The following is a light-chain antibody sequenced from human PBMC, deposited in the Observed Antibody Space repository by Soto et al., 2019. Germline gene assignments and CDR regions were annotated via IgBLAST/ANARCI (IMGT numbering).Light chain of an antibody. CDR1: SFNIGAGYD. V-gene: IGLV1-40*01. CDR3: QYYDSSLSGSV. J-gene: IGLJ3*02. CDR2: GNS. Sequence: QSVLTQPPSVSGAPGQRVTISCTGSSFNIGAGYDVHWYQQLPGTAPKLLIYGNSNRPSGVPDRFSGSKSGTSASLAITGLQAEDEADYYCQYYDSSLSGSVFGGGTKLTVL.